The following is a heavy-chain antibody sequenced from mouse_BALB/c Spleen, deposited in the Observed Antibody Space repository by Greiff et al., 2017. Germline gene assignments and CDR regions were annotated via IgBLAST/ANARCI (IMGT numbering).Heavy chain of an antibody. Sequence: EVKVVESGTVLARPGASVKMSCKASGYTFTSYWMHWVKQRPGQGLEWIGAIYPGNSDTSYNQKFKGKAKLTAVTSTSTAYMELSSLTNEDSAVYYCTRRAAYYRYDGYFDYWGQGTTLTVSS. D-gene: IGHD2-14*01. CDR1: GYTFTSYW. J-gene: IGHJ2*01. CDR3: TRRAAYYRYDGYFDY. CDR2: IYPGNSDT. V-gene: IGHV1-5*01.